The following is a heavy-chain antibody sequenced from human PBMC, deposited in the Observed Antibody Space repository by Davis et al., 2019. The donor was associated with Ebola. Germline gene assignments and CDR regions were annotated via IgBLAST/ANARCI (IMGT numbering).Heavy chain of an antibody. V-gene: IGHV3-23*01. J-gene: IGHJ4*02. D-gene: IGHD3-16*01. CDR1: GFTFSSYA. CDR2: ISGSVDST. Sequence: GESLNISCAASGFTFSSYAMSWVRQAPGKGLEWVSAISGSVDSTYYADSVKGRFTISRDNSKNTLYLQMNSLRAEDTAVYYCAKEEGGYYFDYWGQGTLVTVSS. CDR3: AKEEGGYYFDY.